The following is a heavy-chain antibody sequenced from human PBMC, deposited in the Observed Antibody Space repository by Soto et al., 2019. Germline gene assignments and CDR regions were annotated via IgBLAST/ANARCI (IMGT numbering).Heavy chain of an antibody. CDR3: ASPKVTSSWSSDY. CDR1: GFTFNNYA. D-gene: IGHD6-13*01. Sequence: GGSLRLSCAASGFTFNNYAMTWVRQAPGKGLEWVSAIGGSSEDTFYADSVKGRFTISRDNSKNTLYLQMNNLRAEDTAVYYCASPKVTSSWSSDYWGQGTLVTVSS. CDR2: IGGSSEDT. J-gene: IGHJ4*02. V-gene: IGHV3-23*01.